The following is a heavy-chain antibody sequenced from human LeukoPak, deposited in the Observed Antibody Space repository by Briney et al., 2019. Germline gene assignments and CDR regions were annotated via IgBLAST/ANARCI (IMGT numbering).Heavy chain of an antibody. CDR1: GFTFSSYG. CDR2: IRYDGSNK. D-gene: IGHD4-11*01. Sequence: PGGSLRLSCAASGFTFSSYGMHWVRQAPGKGLEWVAFIRYDGSNKYYADSVKGRFTISRDNSKNTLYLQMNSLRAEDTAVYYCAKDLGYSNPCFDYWGQGTLVTVSS. V-gene: IGHV3-30*02. CDR3: AKDLGYSNPCFDY. J-gene: IGHJ4*02.